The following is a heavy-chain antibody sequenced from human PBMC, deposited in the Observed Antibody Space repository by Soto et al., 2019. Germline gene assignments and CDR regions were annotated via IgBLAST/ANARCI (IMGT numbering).Heavy chain of an antibody. CDR2: INPSGGST. Sequence: ASVKVSCKASGYTFTSYYMHWVRQAPGQGLEWMGIINPSGGSTSYAQKFQGRVTMTRDTSTSTVYMELSSLRSEDTAVYYCARVPYDFWSGYGADYWGQGTLVTVSS. D-gene: IGHD3-3*01. CDR1: GYTFTSYY. J-gene: IGHJ4*02. V-gene: IGHV1-46*01. CDR3: ARVPYDFWSGYGADY.